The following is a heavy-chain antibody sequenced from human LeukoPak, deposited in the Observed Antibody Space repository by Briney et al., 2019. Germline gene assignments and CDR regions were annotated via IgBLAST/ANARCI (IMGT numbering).Heavy chain of an antibody. J-gene: IGHJ4*02. Sequence: ASVKVSCKASGYTFTNYGIAWVRQAPGQGLEWMGWVGGNNGHTKYAQALQGRGTMNTHTSTNTAYMELRSLRSDDTAVYYCARGHLLSLDYWGQGTLVTVSS. CDR1: GYTFTNYG. CDR3: ARGHLLSLDY. V-gene: IGHV1-18*04. CDR2: VGGNNGHT.